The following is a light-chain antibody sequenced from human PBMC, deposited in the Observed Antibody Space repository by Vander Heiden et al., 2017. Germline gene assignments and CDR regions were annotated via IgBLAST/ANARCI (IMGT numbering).Light chain of an antibody. J-gene: IGLJ1*01. CDR2: KGS. CDR3: QEGNSSNGV. CDR1: KLGDEY. Sequence: SYELTQPPSVSVSPGQTASITCSGDKLGDEYACWYPQTPGPSLVLFIYKGSNRTAASPERFSGSNSANTATPTIRGTQAVDEDYYDWQEGNSSNGVFGTGTKLTVL. V-gene: IGLV3-1*01.